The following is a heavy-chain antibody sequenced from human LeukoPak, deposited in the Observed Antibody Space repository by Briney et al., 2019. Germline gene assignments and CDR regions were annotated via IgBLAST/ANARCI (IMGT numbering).Heavy chain of an antibody. CDR2: ITTSDGNT. J-gene: IGHJ4*02. Sequence: GGSLRLSCAASGFTFSSYTMSWFRQAPGKGLEWVSTITTSDGNTYYADSVKGRFTVSRDNSKNTLFLQMNSLRAEDTAVYYCAKDGGLWVSAHWGDSWGRGTLVTASS. V-gene: IGHV3-23*01. CDR1: GFTFSSYT. CDR3: AKDGGLWVSAHWGDS. D-gene: IGHD7-27*01.